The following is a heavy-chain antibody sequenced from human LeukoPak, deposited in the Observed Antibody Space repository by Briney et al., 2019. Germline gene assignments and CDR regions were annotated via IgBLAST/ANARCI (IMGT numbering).Heavy chain of an antibody. V-gene: IGHV4-30-4*08. CDR1: GGSISSGDYY. D-gene: IGHD3-22*01. J-gene: IGHJ4*02. CDR2: IYYGGST. Sequence: PSQTLSLTCTVSGGSISSGDYYWSWIRQPPGKGLEWIGYIYYGGSTYYNPSLKSRVSISVDTSKNQFSLKLSSVTAADTAVYHCASYFDSSGYHIWGQGTLVTVSS. CDR3: ASYFDSSGYHI.